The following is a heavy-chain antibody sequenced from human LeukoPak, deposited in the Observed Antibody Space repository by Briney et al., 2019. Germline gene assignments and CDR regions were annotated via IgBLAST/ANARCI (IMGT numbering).Heavy chain of an antibody. D-gene: IGHD4-11*01. CDR1: GSTFSSHS. Sequence: PGGSLRLSCGASGSTFSSHSMHWVRQAPGKGLEWVALTWHDGSNKYYADSVKGRFTISRDNSKNTLYLQMNSLRAEDTAVYYCARDGGYSNYANSMDVWGQGTTVTVSS. J-gene: IGHJ6*02. CDR2: TWHDGSNK. CDR3: ARDGGYSNYANSMDV. V-gene: IGHV3-33*01.